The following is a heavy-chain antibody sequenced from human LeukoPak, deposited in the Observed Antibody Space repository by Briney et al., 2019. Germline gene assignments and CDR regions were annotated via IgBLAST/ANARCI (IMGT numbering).Heavy chain of an antibody. CDR3: ARDLYDSTTQHHPPHFDS. CDR2: IYHTGST. D-gene: IGHD2/OR15-2a*01. CDR1: GASISRTNFH. V-gene: IGHV4-39*07. J-gene: IGHJ4*02. Sequence: SEALSLTCTVSGASISRTNFHWGWIRQAPGKGLEWIGSIYHTGSTFYNPSLKSRLTISVDSSMNQFSLKMRFVTAADTAVYYCARDLYDSTTQHHPPHFDSWGQGTLVTVSS.